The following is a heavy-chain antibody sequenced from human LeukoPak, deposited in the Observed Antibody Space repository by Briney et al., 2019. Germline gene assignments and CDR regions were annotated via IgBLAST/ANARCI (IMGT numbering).Heavy chain of an antibody. V-gene: IGHV4-59*01. Sequence: SETLSLTCTVSGGSISSYYWSWIRQPPGKGLEWIGYIYYSGSTNYNPSLKSRVTISVDTSKNQFSLELSSVTAADTAVYYCARVALLEVATFDYWGQGTLVTVSS. J-gene: IGHJ4*02. CDR2: IYYSGST. CDR3: ARVALLEVATFDY. D-gene: IGHD5-12*01. CDR1: GGSISSYY.